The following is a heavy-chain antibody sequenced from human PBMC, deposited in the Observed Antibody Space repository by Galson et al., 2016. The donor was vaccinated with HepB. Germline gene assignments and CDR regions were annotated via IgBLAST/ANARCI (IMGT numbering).Heavy chain of an antibody. D-gene: IGHD6-13*01. CDR1: GFTFSSYA. CDR2: ISSNGGTT. V-gene: IGHV3-64*02. J-gene: IGHJ4*02. CDR3: ARWGTSSWYDY. Sequence: SLRLSCAASGFTFSSYAMHWVRQAPGKGLEYVSAISSNGGTTYYADSVKGRFTISRDNSKNTLYLQMGSLRAEDMAVYYCARWGTSSWYDYWGQGTLVTGSS.